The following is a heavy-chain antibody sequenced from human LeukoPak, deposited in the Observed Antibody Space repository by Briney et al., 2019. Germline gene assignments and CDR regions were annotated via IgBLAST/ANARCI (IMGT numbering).Heavy chain of an antibody. J-gene: IGHJ4*02. V-gene: IGHV3-21*01. CDR1: GFTFSSYS. CDR2: ICSSSSYI. Sequence: GRSLRLSCAASGFTFSSYSMNWVRQAPGKGLEWVSSICSSSSYIYYADSVKGRFTISRDNAKNSLYLQMNSLRAEDTAVYYCARDRGGWYVGERYFDYWGQGTLVTVSS. D-gene: IGHD6-19*01. CDR3: ARDRGGWYVGERYFDY.